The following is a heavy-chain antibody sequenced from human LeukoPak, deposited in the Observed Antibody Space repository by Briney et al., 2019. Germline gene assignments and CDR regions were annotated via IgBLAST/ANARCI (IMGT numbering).Heavy chain of an antibody. Sequence: GGSLRLPCAASGFTSSSYAMSWVRQAPGKGLEWVSAISGSGGSTYYADSVKGRFTISRDNSKNTLYLQMKSLRAEDTAVYYCAKESGSYGFTYFDYWGQGTLVTVSS. V-gene: IGHV3-23*01. CDR3: AKESGSYGFTYFDY. J-gene: IGHJ4*02. CDR1: GFTSSSYA. CDR2: ISGSGGST. D-gene: IGHD5-18*01.